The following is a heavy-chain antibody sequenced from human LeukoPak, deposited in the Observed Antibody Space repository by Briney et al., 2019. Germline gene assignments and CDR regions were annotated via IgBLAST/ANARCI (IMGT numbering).Heavy chain of an antibody. CDR2: INPSGGST. J-gene: IGHJ4*02. CDR1: GYTSTSYY. Sequence: ASVKVSCKASGYTSTSYYMHWVRQAPGQGLEWMGIINPSGGSTSYAQKFQGRVTMTRDMSTSTVYMELSSLRSEDTAVYYCARETVYDSSGYYYDYWGQGTLVTVSS. D-gene: IGHD3-22*01. V-gene: IGHV1-46*01. CDR3: ARETVYDSSGYYYDY.